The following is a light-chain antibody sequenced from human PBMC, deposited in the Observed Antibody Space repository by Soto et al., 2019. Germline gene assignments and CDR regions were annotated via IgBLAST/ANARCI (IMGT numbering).Light chain of an antibody. J-gene: IGLJ1*01. CDR3: SSKRTTASLV. CDR2: EVS. V-gene: IGLV2-14*01. CDR1: SSDVGAYNY. Sequence: QSVLTQPASVSGSPGQTITISCTGTSSDVGAYNYVSWYQQHPGKAPKLMIYEVSNRPSGVSDRFSGSKSGNTASLTISGLQAADEADYYCSSKRTTASLVFGTGTNVTVL.